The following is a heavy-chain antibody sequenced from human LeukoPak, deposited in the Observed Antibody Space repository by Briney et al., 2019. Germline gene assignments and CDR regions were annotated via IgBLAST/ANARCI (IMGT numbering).Heavy chain of an antibody. Sequence: SETLSLTCTVSGGSISSYYWSWIRQPPGKGLEWIGYIYYSGSTNYNPSLKSRVTISVDTSKNQFSLKLSSVTAADTAVYYCAIGGTIYGMDVWGQGTTVTVFS. CDR3: AIGGTIYGMDV. D-gene: IGHD1-1*01. J-gene: IGHJ6*02. CDR1: GGSISSYY. CDR2: IYYSGST. V-gene: IGHV4-59*08.